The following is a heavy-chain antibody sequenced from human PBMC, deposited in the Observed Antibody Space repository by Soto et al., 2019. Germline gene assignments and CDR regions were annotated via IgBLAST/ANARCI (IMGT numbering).Heavy chain of an antibody. CDR3: TTLAYPSSPYYYYYGMDV. CDR2: IKSKTDGGTT. D-gene: IGHD2-2*01. CDR1: GFTFSNAW. J-gene: IGHJ6*02. Sequence: GSLRLSCAASGFTFSNAWMNWVRQAPGKGLEWVGRIKSKTDGGTTDYAAPVKGRFTISRDDSKNTLYLQMNSLKTEDTAVYYCTTLAYPSSPYYYYYGMDVWGQGTTVTVSS. V-gene: IGHV3-15*07.